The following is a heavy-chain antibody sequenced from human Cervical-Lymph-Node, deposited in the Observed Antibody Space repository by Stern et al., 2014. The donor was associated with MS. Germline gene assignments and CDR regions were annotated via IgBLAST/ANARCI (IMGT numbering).Heavy chain of an antibody. CDR3: ARGLLGSENAFDI. J-gene: IGHJ3*02. CDR2: ILSYNGNT. V-gene: IGHV1-18*01. D-gene: IGHD2-15*01. CDR1: GYTFTSYG. Sequence: VQLGESGAEVKKPGASVTVSCKASGYTFTSYGICWVRQAPGQGLEWMGLILSYNGNTNYAQKLQGRGTMTSDTSTSTAYMELRSLRSDDTAVYYCARGLLGSENAFDIWGQGTMVTVSS.